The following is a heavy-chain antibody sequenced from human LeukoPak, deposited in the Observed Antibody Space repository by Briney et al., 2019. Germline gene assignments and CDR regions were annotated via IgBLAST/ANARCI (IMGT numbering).Heavy chain of an antibody. CDR2: IYTSGST. CDR3: ARDGGYSSSWDLTNWFDP. V-gene: IGHV4-61*02. Sequence: PSETLSLTCTVSGGSISSGSYYWSWIRQPAGKGLEWIGCIYTSGSTNYNPSLKSRVTISVDTSKNQFSLKLSSVTAADTAVYYCARDGGYSSSWDLTNWFDPWGQGTLVTVSS. CDR1: GGSISSGSYY. D-gene: IGHD6-13*01. J-gene: IGHJ5*02.